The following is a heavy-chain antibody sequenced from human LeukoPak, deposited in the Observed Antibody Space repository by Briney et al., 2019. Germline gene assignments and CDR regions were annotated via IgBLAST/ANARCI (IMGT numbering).Heavy chain of an antibody. J-gene: IGHJ4*02. CDR1: GYTFTSYG. Sequence: ASVKVSCKASGYTFTSYGISWVRQAPGQGLEWMGWINPNSGGTNYAQKFQGRVTMTRDTSISTAYMELSRLRSDDTAVYYCARGRLGSSSWYLFDYWGQGTLVTVSS. CDR2: INPNSGGT. V-gene: IGHV1-2*02. CDR3: ARGRLGSSSWYLFDY. D-gene: IGHD6-13*01.